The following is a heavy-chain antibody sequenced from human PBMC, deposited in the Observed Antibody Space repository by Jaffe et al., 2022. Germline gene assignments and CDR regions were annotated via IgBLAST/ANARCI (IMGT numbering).Heavy chain of an antibody. D-gene: IGHD3-22*01. CDR3: ARDLGYYDSSGRGSY. CDR2: INPSGGST. J-gene: IGHJ4*02. V-gene: IGHV1-46*01. CDR1: GYTFTSYY. Sequence: QVQLVQSGAEVKKPGASVKVSCKASGYTFTSYYMHWVRQAPGQGLEWMGIINPSGGSTSYAQKFQGRVTMTRDTSTSTVYMELSSLRSEDTAVYYCARDLGYYDSSGRGSYWGQGTLVTVSS.